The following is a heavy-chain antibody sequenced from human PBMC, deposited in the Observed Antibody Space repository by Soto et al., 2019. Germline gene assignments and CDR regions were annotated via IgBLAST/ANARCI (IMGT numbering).Heavy chain of an antibody. J-gene: IGHJ6*02. CDR2: INWSSGSI. V-gene: IGHV3-9*01. Sequence: PGGSLRLSCAASGFSFDDYAIHWVRQAPGKGLEWVSGINWSSGSIGYADSVKGRFTISRDNAKTSLYLQMNSLRVEDTALYYCAKDRGSGSYAANYYYYGMDVWGQGTTVTVSS. CDR1: GFSFDDYA. D-gene: IGHD3-10*01. CDR3: AKDRGSGSYAANYYYYGMDV.